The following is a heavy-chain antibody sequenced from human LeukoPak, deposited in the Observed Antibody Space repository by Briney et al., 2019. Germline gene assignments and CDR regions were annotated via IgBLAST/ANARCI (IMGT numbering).Heavy chain of an antibody. CDR3: AREVENCSGGSCYSRNWFDP. V-gene: IGHV3-21*01. Sequence: PGGSLRLSCAASGFTFSSYSMNWVRQAPGKGLEWVSSISSSSRYIYYADSVKGRFTISRDNAKNSLYLQMNSLRAEDTAVYYCAREVENCSGGSCYSRNWFDPWGQGTLVTVSS. CDR1: GFTFSSYS. D-gene: IGHD2-15*01. CDR2: ISSSSRYI. J-gene: IGHJ5*02.